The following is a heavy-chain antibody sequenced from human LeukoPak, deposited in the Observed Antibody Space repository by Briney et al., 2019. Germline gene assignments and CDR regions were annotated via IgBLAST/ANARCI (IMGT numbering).Heavy chain of an antibody. D-gene: IGHD5-12*01. CDR1: GFMLRRYC. CDR3: ARVEYSGWNLEY. CDR2: TNQGGSVQ. V-gene: IGHV3-7*01. Sequence: GGSLRLFYGASGFMLRRYCMSWVRQASGKGLEWVDKTNQGGSVQYYMDSVKGGFTISRDDAKTSLYVQMNSLRDEDTAVYYCARVEYSGWNLEYWGQGTLVTVSS. J-gene: IGHJ4*02.